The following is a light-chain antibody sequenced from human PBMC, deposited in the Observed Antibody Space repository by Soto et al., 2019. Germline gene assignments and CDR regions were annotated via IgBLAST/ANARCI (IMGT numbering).Light chain of an antibody. Sequence: EIVLSQSPATLSLSPGERVILSCGASQSVRGNYLAWYQQKPGLAPRLLIYDASNRATGIPARFSGSGSGTDFTLTISSLEPEDFAVYYCQQRSNWLWTFGQGTKVDIK. CDR3: QQRSNWLWT. V-gene: IGKV3-11*01. J-gene: IGKJ1*01. CDR1: QSVRGNY. CDR2: DAS.